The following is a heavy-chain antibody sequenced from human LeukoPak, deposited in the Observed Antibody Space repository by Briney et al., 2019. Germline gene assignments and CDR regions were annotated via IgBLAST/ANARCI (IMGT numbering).Heavy chain of an antibody. Sequence: GGSLRLSCAASGFTFSNYWMSWVRQAPGKGLEWVANIKRDGSESYYVDSVKGRFTISRDNAKNSLYLQMNSLRAEDTAVYYCARTRGHYYDSSGYYDPGYYYYGMDVWGQGTTVTVSS. J-gene: IGHJ6*02. CDR1: GFTFSNYW. D-gene: IGHD3-22*01. CDR3: ARTRGHYYDSSGYYDPGYYYYGMDV. CDR2: IKRDGSES. V-gene: IGHV3-7*01.